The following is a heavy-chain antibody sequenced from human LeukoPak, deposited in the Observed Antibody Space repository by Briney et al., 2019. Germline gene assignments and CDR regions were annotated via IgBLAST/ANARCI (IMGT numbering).Heavy chain of an antibody. CDR2: ISSSSSYI. J-gene: IGHJ3*02. CDR3: AREAINPRRAFDI. CDR1: GFTFSSYS. Sequence: GGSLRLSCAASGFTFSSYSMNWVRQAPGKGLEWVSSISSSSSYIYYADSVKGRFTISRDNAKNSLYLQMNSLRAEDTAVYYCAREAINPRRAFDIWGQGTMVTVSS. V-gene: IGHV3-21*01. D-gene: IGHD1-14*01.